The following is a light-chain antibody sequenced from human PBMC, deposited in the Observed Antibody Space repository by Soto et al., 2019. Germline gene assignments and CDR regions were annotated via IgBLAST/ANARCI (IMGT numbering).Light chain of an antibody. CDR3: LLYYGGAVI. V-gene: IGLV7-43*01. J-gene: IGLJ2*01. CDR1: TGAVTSGHY. Sequence: QTVVTQEPSLTVSPGGTVTLTCASSTGAVTSGHYANWLQQKPGQAPRALIYSTDTKHSWTPARFSGSLLGGKAALTLSGVRPEDEADYYCLLYYGGAVIFGGGTKLTDL. CDR2: STD.